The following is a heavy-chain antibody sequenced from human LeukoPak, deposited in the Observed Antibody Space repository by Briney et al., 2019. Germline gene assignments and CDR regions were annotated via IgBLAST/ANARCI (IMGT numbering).Heavy chain of an antibody. CDR2: IYYADS. CDR1: GGSISSGDYS. J-gene: IGHJ4*02. V-gene: IGHV4-30-4*07. CDR3: ASHSGGYAY. Sequence: SETLSLTCTVSGGSISSGDYSWSWIRQPPGKGLEWIGYIYYADSYYNPSLKSRVTISLDTSKNQFSLKLNSVTAADTAVYYCASHSGGYAYWGQGTLVTVSS. D-gene: IGHD5-12*01.